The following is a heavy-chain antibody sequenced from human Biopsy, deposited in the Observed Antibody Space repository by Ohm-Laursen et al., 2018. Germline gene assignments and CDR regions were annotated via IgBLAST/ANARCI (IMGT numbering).Heavy chain of an antibody. CDR1: GFTFDDYA. D-gene: IGHD3-3*01. Sequence: SLRLSCAASGFTFDDYAMHWVRQAPGKGLEWVSGIFRNSGNIDYAASVKGRFTISRDNAKNSLYLQMNSLTTEDTALYYCVRGYSSSWSGYLDHWGQGTLVTVSS. J-gene: IGHJ4*02. CDR2: IFRNSGNI. CDR3: VRGYSSSWSGYLDH. V-gene: IGHV3-9*01.